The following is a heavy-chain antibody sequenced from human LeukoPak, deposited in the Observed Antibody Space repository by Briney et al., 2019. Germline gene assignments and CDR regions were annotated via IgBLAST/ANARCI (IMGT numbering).Heavy chain of an antibody. CDR2: IYTSGST. J-gene: IGHJ2*01. D-gene: IGHD6-13*01. CDR3: ARLTSSWYQDWYFDL. CDR1: SGSISNYD. Sequence: SETLPLTCTVSSGSISNYDRSWIRQPAGKGLEWIGRIYTSGSTNYNPSLKSRVTMSVDTSKKQFSLKLSSVTAADTAVYYCARLTSSWYQDWYFDLWGRGTLVTVSS. V-gene: IGHV4-4*07.